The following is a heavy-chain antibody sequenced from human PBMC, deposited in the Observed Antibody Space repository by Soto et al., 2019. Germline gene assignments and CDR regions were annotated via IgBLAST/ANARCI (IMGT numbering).Heavy chain of an antibody. V-gene: IGHV3-73*02. CDR2: IRSKANSYAT. D-gene: IGHD3-22*01. CDR1: GFTFSGSA. J-gene: IGHJ6*02. CDR3: TRPWTDSSGSFYYYGMDV. Sequence: EVQLVESGGGLVQPGGSLKLSCAASGFTFSGSAMHWVRQASGKGLEWVGRIRSKANSYATAYAVSVKGRFTISRDDSKNTAYLQMNSLKTEDTAVYYCTRPWTDSSGSFYYYGMDVWGQGTTVTVSS.